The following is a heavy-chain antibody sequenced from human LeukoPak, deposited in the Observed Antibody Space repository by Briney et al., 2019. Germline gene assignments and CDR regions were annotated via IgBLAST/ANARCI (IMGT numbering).Heavy chain of an antibody. CDR1: GGSISSGRYY. CDR2: IYTSGST. J-gene: IGHJ5*02. CDR3: ARVGCGSTSCYDNWFDP. Sequence: SETLSLTCTVSGGSISSGRYYWSWIRQPAGKGLEWIGRIYTSGSTNYNPSLKSRVTISVDTSKNQFSLKLSSVTAADTAVYYCARVGCGSTSCYDNWFDPWGQGTLVTVSS. V-gene: IGHV4-61*02. D-gene: IGHD2-2*01.